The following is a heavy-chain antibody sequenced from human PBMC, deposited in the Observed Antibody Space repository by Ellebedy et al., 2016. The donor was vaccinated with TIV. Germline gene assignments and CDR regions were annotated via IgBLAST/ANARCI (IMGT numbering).Heavy chain of an antibody. J-gene: IGHJ4*02. D-gene: IGHD3-22*01. CDR1: GGSISSSSYY. V-gene: IGHV4-61*01. CDR3: ARGVGYYYDSSGYYAFDY. CDR2: IYYSGST. Sequence: GSLRLSXTVSGGSISSSSYYWSWIRQPPGKGLEWIGYIYYSGSTNYNPSLKSRVTISVDTSKNQFSLKLSSVTAADTAVYYCARGVGYYYDSSGYYAFDYWGQGTLVTVSS.